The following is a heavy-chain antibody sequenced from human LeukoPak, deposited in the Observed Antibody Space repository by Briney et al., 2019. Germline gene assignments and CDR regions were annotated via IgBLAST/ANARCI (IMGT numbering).Heavy chain of an antibody. J-gene: IGHJ5*02. Sequence: GASVKVSCEASGGTFSSYAISWVRQAPGQGLEWMGGIIPIFGTANYEQKFQGRVTITTDESTSTAYMELSSLRSEDTAVYYCAREGGDYAGWFDPWGQGTLVTVSS. CDR2: IIPIFGTA. CDR3: AREGGDYAGWFDP. D-gene: IGHD4-17*01. CDR1: GGTFSSYA. V-gene: IGHV1-69*05.